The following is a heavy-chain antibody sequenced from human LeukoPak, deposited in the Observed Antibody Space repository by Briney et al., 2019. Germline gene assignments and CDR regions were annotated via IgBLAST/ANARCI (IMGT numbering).Heavy chain of an antibody. J-gene: IGHJ4*02. D-gene: IGHD1-1*01. V-gene: IGHV3-66*01. CDR2: IYSGGST. CDR3: AREGSRYRFDY. CDR1: GFTVSSNY. Sequence: SGGSLRLSCAASGFTVSSNYMSWVRQAPGKGLEWASVIYSGGSTYYADSVKGRFTISRDNSKNTLYLQMNSLRAEDTAVYYCAREGSRYRFDYWGQGTLVTVSS.